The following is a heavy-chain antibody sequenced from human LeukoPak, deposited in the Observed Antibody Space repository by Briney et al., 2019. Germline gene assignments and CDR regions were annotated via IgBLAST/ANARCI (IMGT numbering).Heavy chain of an antibody. CDR1: GFTFSDYY. J-gene: IGHJ4*02. D-gene: IGHD3-9*01. V-gene: IGHV3-11*01. CDR2: ISSSGSTI. CDR3: AKSAILSGIGYFDS. Sequence: GGSLRLSCAASGFTFSDYYMSWIRQAPGKGLEWVSYISSSGSTIYYADSVKGRFTISRDNDKNSLYLQMDSLRPEDTAFYFCAKSAILSGIGYFDSWGQGTLVTVSS.